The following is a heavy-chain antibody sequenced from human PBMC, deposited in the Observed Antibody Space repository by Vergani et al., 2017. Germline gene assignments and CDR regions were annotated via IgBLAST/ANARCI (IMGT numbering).Heavy chain of an antibody. Sequence: QVQLVQSGAEVKKPGSSVKVSCKASGGTFSSYAISWVRQAPGQGLEWMGGIIPIFGTANYAQKFQGRVTMTTDTSTSTAYMELRSLRSDDTAVYYCARDGDIAVAGELDYWGQGTLVTVSS. D-gene: IGHD6-19*01. V-gene: IGHV1-69*06. CDR3: ARDGDIAVAGELDY. CDR1: GGTFSSYA. CDR2: IIPIFGTA. J-gene: IGHJ4*02.